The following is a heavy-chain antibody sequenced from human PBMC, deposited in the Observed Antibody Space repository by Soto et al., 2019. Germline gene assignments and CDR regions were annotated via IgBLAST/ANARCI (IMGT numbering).Heavy chain of an antibody. D-gene: IGHD7-27*01. Sequence: QVQLQESGPGLVKPSETLSLTCSVSGGSISNHYWSWIRQPPGKGLEWIGYIYYNGNTNYNPSLKRPVTMSVETSRNQISLKLTTVTAADTAVYYCTRANWYSEYWGQGTLVTVSS. CDR3: TRANWYSEY. CDR2: IYYNGNT. J-gene: IGHJ4*02. V-gene: IGHV4-59*11. CDR1: GGSISNHY.